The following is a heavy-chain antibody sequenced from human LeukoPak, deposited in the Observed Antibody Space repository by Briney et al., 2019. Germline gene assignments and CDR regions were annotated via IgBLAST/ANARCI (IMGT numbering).Heavy chain of an antibody. Sequence: GGSLRLSCAASGFTFSSYAMHWVRQAPGKGLEWVAVISYDGCNKYYADSVKGRFTISRDNSKNTLYLQMNSLRTEDTAVYYCVKASEHYDSWGQGTLVTVSS. CDR2: ISYDGCNK. J-gene: IGHJ4*02. V-gene: IGHV3-30-3*01. CDR1: GFTFSSYA. D-gene: IGHD3-3*02. CDR3: VKASEHYDS.